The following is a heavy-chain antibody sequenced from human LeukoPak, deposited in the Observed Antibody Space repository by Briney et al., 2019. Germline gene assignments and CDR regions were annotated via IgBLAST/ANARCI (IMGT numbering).Heavy chain of an antibody. CDR3: AKVIYGSGSYSILGFDY. Sequence: GGSLRLSCAASGFTFSSYAMSWVRQAPGKGLEWVSAISGSGGSTYYADSVKGRFTISRDNSKNTLYLRMNSLRAEDTAVYYCAKVIYGSGSYSILGFDYWGQGTLVTVSS. CDR1: GFTFSSYA. V-gene: IGHV3-23*01. D-gene: IGHD3-10*01. CDR2: ISGSGGST. J-gene: IGHJ4*02.